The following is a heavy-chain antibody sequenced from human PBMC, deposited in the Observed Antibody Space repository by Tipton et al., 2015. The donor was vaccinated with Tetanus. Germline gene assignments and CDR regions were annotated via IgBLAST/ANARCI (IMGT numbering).Heavy chain of an antibody. D-gene: IGHD2-8*01. J-gene: IGHJ3*01. CDR3: ARRSYCTSTRCFDAFDL. CDR1: GGSISSYY. V-gene: IGHV4-59*07. CDR2: IFASGST. Sequence: TLSLTCTVSGGSISSYYWSWIRQPPGKGLEWISYIFASGSTNYNPALKSRVTISMDTSKNQIPLNLTSVTAADTAVYFCARRSYCTSTRCFDAFDLWGPGTRVTVSS.